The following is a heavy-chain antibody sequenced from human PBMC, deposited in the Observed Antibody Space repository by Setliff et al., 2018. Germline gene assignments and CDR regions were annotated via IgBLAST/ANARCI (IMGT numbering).Heavy chain of an antibody. CDR2: IYYSGST. CDR1: GGSISSYY. CDR3: ARMAVRVASRPSSPLDYSYYMDL. D-gene: IGHD6-6*01. V-gene: IGHV4-59*08. Sequence: PSETLSLTCTVSGGSISSYYWSWIRQPPGKGLEWIGYIYYSGSTNYNPSLRSRVTTSVDTSKSHFSLILRSLTAADTAVYYCARMAVRVASRPSSPLDYSYYMDLWGKGATVTVSS. J-gene: IGHJ6*03.